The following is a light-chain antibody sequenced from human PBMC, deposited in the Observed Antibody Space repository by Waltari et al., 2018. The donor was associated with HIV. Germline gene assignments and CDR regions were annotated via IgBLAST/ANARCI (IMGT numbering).Light chain of an antibody. CDR2: SSN. V-gene: IGLV1-44*01. Sequence: HSVLPQPPSPSGTPGQRATIPCSGGAPTMQSNPVQRSQVSPGTAPKLLIFSSNQVSTGVPDRFSASKSGTAASLTISGLQSEDEAHYYCATWDDSGDGPMVFGRGTKQTVL. CDR1: APTMQSNP. CDR3: ATWDDSGDGPMV. J-gene: IGLJ2*01.